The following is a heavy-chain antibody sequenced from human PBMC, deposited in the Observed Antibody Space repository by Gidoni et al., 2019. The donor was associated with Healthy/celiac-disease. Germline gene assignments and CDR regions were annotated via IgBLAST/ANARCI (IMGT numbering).Heavy chain of an antibody. V-gene: IGHV1-69*01. D-gene: IGHD2-15*01. J-gene: IGHJ1*01. CDR1: GGTFSSYA. Sequence: QVQLVQSGAEVKKPGSSVKVSCKASGGTFSSYAISWVRQAPGQGLEWRGGIIPICGTASNAQKFQGRVTITADESTSTAYMELSSLRSEDTAVYYCARGGGRDGYNSHLLEYFQHWGQGTLVTVSS. CDR2: IIPICGTA. CDR3: ARGGGRDGYNSHLLEYFQH.